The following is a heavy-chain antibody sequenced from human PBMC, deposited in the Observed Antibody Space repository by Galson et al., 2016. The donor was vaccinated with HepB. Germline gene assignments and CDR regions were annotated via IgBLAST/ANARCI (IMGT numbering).Heavy chain of an antibody. Sequence: SLRLSCATSGFTFSTSAMSWVRQAPGKGLEWVSSVNSWGDKTYYAGSVRGRFTISRDNSKNTLHLQMNSLGAGDTAVYYCAKDETRGVQLWPHSYYGMNVWGKGTTVIVSS. J-gene: IGHJ6*04. V-gene: IGHV3-23*01. CDR3: AKDETRGVQLWPHSYYGMNV. CDR2: VNSWGDKT. D-gene: IGHD5-18*01. CDR1: GFTFSTSA.